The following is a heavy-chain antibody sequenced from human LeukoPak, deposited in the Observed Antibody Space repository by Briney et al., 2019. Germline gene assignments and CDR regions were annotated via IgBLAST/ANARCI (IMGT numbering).Heavy chain of an antibody. CDR1: GFTFSSYA. Sequence: GGSLRLSCAASGFTFSSYALSWVRQAPGKGLEWVSSISSSSSYIYYADSVKGRFTISRDNAKNSLYLQMNSLRVEDAALYYCVRGGRFGYFDLWGRGTLVTVSS. V-gene: IGHV3-21*01. CDR2: ISSSSSYI. D-gene: IGHD1-26*01. CDR3: VRGGRFGYFDL. J-gene: IGHJ2*01.